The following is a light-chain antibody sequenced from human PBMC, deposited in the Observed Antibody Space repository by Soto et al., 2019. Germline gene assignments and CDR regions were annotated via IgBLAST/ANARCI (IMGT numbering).Light chain of an antibody. CDR3: QQYSGRPQT. V-gene: IGKV4-1*01. CDR1: QRVLSRTSNRYH. CDR2: WAS. J-gene: IGKJ1*01. Sequence: DIVTTQSPDSLAVSLGERATINFKSSQRVLSRTSNRYHLAWYQQKPQQPPKXLIYWASTRESGVPDRFSGSGSGTDCTLTINGLQAEDVAVYYCQQYSGRPQTLGQGTKVDIK.